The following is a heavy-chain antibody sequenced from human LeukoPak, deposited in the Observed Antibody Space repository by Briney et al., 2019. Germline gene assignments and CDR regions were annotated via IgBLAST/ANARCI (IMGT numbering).Heavy chain of an antibody. J-gene: IGHJ4*02. CDR1: GFTFSSYG. D-gene: IGHD3-10*01. CDR2: IRYDGSNK. Sequence: PGGSLRLSCAASGFTFSSYGMHWVRQAPGKGLEWVAFIRYDGSNKYYADSVKGRFTISRDNSKNTLYLQMNSLRAEDTAVYYCAKDRGFGELLLDYWGQGTLVTVSS. V-gene: IGHV3-30*02. CDR3: AKDRGFGELLLDY.